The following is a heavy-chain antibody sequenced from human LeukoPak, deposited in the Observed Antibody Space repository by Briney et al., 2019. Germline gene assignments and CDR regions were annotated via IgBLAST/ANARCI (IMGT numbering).Heavy chain of an antibody. CDR3: ARLLDNDSSGDPDTFDM. Sequence: PSETLSLTCSVSGGSISRHFWSWIRQPPGKGLDWIAFIHYSGRTKYNPSLQCRVTISIDTSENNFSLKLTSVTAADTAVYYCARLLDNDSSGDPDTFDMWGQGTVVSVSS. V-gene: IGHV4-59*11. CDR1: GGSISRHF. J-gene: IGHJ3*02. D-gene: IGHD3-22*01. CDR2: IHYSGRT.